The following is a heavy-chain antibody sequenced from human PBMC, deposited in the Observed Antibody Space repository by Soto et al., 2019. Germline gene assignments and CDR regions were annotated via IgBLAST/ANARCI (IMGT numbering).Heavy chain of an antibody. V-gene: IGHV3-33*01. D-gene: IGHD2-2*01. J-gene: IGHJ4*01. Sequence: SLRLSCAASGFTFSSYGMHWVRQAPGKGLEWVAVIWYDGSNKYYADSVKGRFTISRDNSKNTLYLQMNSLRAEDTAVYYCASYWIRTSCPYWGQGTLVTDSS. CDR3: ASYWIRTSCPY. CDR1: GFTFSSYG. CDR2: IWYDGSNK.